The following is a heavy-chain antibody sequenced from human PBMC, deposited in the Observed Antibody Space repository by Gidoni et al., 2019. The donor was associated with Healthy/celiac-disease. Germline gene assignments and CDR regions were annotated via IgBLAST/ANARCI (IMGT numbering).Heavy chain of an antibody. D-gene: IGHD3-3*01. CDR1: GYTFTIYD. CDR2: MNPNSGNT. CDR3: ARAGDFWSGYYLKGYYYGMDV. J-gene: IGHJ6*02. V-gene: IGHV1-8*01. Sequence: QVQLVQSGAEVKKPGASVKVSCQASGYTFTIYDINWLRQATGQGLEWMGWMNPNSGNTGYAQKFQGRVTMTRNTSISTAYMELSSLRSEDTAVYYCARAGDFWSGYYLKGYYYGMDVWGQGTTVTVSS.